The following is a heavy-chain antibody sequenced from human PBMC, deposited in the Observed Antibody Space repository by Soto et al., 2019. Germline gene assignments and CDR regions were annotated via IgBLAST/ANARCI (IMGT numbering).Heavy chain of an antibody. CDR2: IYYSGST. Sequence: NPSETLSLTCTVSGGSISSGYYYWSWIRQPPGKGLEWIGYIYYSGSTYYNPSLQSRVTMSIDTSKHQFSLKLSSVTAADTAVYYCARGRFYDYWGQGILVTVSS. CDR3: ARGRFYDY. V-gene: IGHV4-30-4*01. J-gene: IGHJ4*02. CDR1: GGSISSGYYY.